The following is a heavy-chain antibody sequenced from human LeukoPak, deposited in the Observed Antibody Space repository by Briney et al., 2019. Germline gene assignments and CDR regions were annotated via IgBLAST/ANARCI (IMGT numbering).Heavy chain of an antibody. CDR1: GFTFSSYS. Sequence: GGSLRLSCAASGFTFSSYSMNWVRQAPGKGLEWVSYISSSSSTIYYADSVKGRFTISRDNAKNSLYLQMDSLRGEDTAVYYCAKDFRIGYSAHFDYWGQGALVTVSS. CDR3: AKDFRIGYSAHFDY. D-gene: IGHD2-21*01. J-gene: IGHJ4*02. V-gene: IGHV3-48*01. CDR2: ISSSSSTI.